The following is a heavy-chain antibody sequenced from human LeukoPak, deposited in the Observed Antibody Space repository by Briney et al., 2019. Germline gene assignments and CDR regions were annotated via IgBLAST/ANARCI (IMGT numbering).Heavy chain of an antibody. J-gene: IGHJ4*02. CDR1: GFSFSSYA. V-gene: IGHV3-23*01. Sequence: AGGSLRLSCAASGFSFSSYAMSWVRQAPGKGLEWVSAISKSGDSTFYADSVKGRFTISRDNSQNTLYVQMNSLRAEDTAVYFCAKSRSGSANWALQIFDNWGQGTLVTVSS. D-gene: IGHD1-1*01. CDR3: AKSRSGSANWALQIFDN. CDR2: ISKSGDST.